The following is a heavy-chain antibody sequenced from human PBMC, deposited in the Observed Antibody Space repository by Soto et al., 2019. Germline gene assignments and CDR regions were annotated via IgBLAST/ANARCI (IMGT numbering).Heavy chain of an antibody. CDR2: INHSGST. D-gene: IGHD2-15*01. CDR3: ARGSADCSGGSCYWYYYYYYGMDV. V-gene: IGHV4-34*01. J-gene: IGHJ6*02. Sequence: SETLSLTCAVYGGSFSGYYWSWIRQPPGKGLEWIGEINHSGSTNYNPSLKSRVTISVDTSKNQFSLKLSSVTAADTAVYYCARGSADCSGGSCYWYYYYYYGMDVWGQGTTVTVSS. CDR1: GGSFSGYY.